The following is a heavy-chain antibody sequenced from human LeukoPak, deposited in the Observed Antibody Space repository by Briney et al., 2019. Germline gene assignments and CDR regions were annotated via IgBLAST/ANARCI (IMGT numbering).Heavy chain of an antibody. CDR1: GFTFSSYW. Sequence: GGSLRLSCAASGFTFSSYWMSWVRQAPGKGLEWVADINEDGSQKEYVDSVKGRFTISRDNAKNSLQLQMNSLRAEDTALYDCVRGVDVWGQGTTVAVSS. V-gene: IGHV3-7*04. CDR2: INEDGSQK. J-gene: IGHJ6*02. CDR3: VRGVDV.